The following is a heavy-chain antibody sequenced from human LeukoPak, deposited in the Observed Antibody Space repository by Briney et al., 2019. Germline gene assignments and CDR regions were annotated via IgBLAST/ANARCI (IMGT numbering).Heavy chain of an antibody. CDR1: GFTFSSYW. D-gene: IGHD2-2*01. Sequence: PGGSLRLSCAASGFTFSSYWMHWVRQAPGKGPVWVSRINGDGSSTNYADSVKGRFTISRDNAKNTLYLQMNSLRAEDTAVYYCVREGVVCSSGSCYLAAFDFWGQGTMVTVSS. V-gene: IGHV3-74*01. CDR2: INGDGSST. CDR3: VREGVVCSSGSCYLAAFDF. J-gene: IGHJ3*01.